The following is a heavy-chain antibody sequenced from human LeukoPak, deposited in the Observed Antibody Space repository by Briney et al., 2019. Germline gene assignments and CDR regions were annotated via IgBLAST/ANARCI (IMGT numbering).Heavy chain of an antibody. CDR1: GGSISSYY. CDR3: ARVSSSSGYYYYYMDV. CDR2: IYYSGST. D-gene: IGHD6-6*01. Sequence: SETLSLTCTVSGGSISSYYWSWIRQPPGKGLEWIGYIYYSGSTNYNPSLKSRVTISVDTSKNQFSLKLSSVTAADTAVYYCARVSSSSGYYYYYMDVWGKGTTVTVSS. J-gene: IGHJ6*03. V-gene: IGHV4-59*08.